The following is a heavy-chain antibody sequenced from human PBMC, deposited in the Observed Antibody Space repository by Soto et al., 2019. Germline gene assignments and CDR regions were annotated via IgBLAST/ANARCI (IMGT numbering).Heavy chain of an antibody. CDR1: GFTFSSYG. CDR2: ISYDGSNK. V-gene: IGHV3-30*18. D-gene: IGHD4-17*01. CDR3: AKDGDYPTPYFDY. J-gene: IGHJ4*02. Sequence: GGSLRLSCAASGFTFSSYGMHWVRQAPGKGLEWVAVISYDGSNKYYADSVKGRFTISRDNSKNTLYLQMNSLRAEDTAVYYCAKDGDYPTPYFDYWGQGTLVTVSS.